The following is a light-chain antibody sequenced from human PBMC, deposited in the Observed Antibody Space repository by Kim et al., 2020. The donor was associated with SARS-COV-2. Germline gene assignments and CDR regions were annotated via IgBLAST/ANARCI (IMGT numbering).Light chain of an antibody. CDR1: QSISTY. CDR3: QQRSHWPPLT. CDR2: DAS. Sequence: EIVLTQSPATLSLSPGERATLSCRASQSISTYLAWYQQKPGQAPRLLIYDASNRATGIPDRFSGSGSGTDFTLTISSLEPEDFAVYYCQQRSHWPPLTFGGGTKLEI. V-gene: IGKV3-11*01. J-gene: IGKJ4*01.